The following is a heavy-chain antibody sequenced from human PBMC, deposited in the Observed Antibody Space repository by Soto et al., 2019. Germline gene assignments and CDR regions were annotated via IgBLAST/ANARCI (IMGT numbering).Heavy chain of an antibody. CDR3: TFGYYGSGPYYDYYYMDV. D-gene: IGHD3-10*01. V-gene: IGHV4-31*03. J-gene: IGHJ6*03. Sequence: QVQLQESGPGLVKPSQTLSLICSVSGGSISSGAKYWSWIRQHPGKGLEWIGYIYYTGNTDYNPSLKSRVTISVDTSKNHFSLNLSSVTAADTAVDYCTFGYYGSGPYYDYYYMDVWGKGTTVTVSS. CDR1: GGSISSGAKY. CDR2: IYYTGNT.